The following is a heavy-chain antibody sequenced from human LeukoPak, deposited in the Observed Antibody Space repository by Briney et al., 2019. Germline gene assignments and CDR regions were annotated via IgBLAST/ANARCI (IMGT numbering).Heavy chain of an antibody. V-gene: IGHV3-30*03. CDR1: GFTFSSYG. D-gene: IGHD2-15*01. Sequence: GGSLRLSCAASGFTFSSYGMHWVRQAPGKGLEWVAVISYDGSNKYYADSLKGRFTISRDNSKNTLYLQMKSLRAEDTAVYYCATLVAATPSGWFDPWGQGTLVTVSS. CDR2: ISYDGSNK. CDR3: ATLVAATPSGWFDP. J-gene: IGHJ5*02.